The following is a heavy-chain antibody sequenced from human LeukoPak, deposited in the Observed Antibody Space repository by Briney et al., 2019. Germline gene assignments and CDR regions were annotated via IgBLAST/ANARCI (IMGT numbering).Heavy chain of an antibody. D-gene: IGHD2-15*01. J-gene: IGHJ4*02. Sequence: GGSLRLSCAASGFTFSSYGMSWVRQAPGKGLEWVSGISGNSGTTYYADSVKGRFTISRDNSKNTLYLQMNSLRVEDAAVYYCAKAPVTSCRGAFCYPFDSWGQGTLVTVSS. CDR2: ISGNSGTT. V-gene: IGHV3-23*01. CDR1: GFTFSSYG. CDR3: AKAPVTSCRGAFCYPFDS.